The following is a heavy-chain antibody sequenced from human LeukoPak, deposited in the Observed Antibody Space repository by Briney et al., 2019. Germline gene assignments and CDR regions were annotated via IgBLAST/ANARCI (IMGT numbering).Heavy chain of an antibody. CDR2: ISSDASIT. D-gene: IGHD3-10*01. CDR1: GLTFSTYW. J-gene: IGHJ4*02. V-gene: IGHV3-74*01. CDR3: ARDPLLLWFGGLLEQGHY. Sequence: QPGGSLRLSCAASGLTFSTYWMHWVRQDPGKGLVWVSRISSDASITSYADPVKGRFTISRDNAKNSLYLQMNSLRAEDTAVYYCARDPLLLWFGGLLEQGHYWGQGTLVTVSS.